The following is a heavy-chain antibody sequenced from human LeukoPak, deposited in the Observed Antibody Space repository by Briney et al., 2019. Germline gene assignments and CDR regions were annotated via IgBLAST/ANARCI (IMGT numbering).Heavy chain of an antibody. Sequence: ASAKVSCKVSGYTLTELSMHWVRQAPGKGLEWMGGFDPEDGETIYAQKFQGRVTMTEDTSTDTAYMELSSLRSEDTAVYYCATPVSGNVKRRERYFDYWGQGTLVTVSS. D-gene: IGHD1-26*01. V-gene: IGHV1-24*01. CDR3: ATPVSGNVKRRERYFDY. CDR1: GYTLTELS. CDR2: FDPEDGET. J-gene: IGHJ4*02.